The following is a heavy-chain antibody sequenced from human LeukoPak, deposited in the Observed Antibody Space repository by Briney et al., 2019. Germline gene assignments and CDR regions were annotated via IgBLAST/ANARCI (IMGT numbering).Heavy chain of an antibody. CDR3: ARVAPKRLVDY. Sequence: SETLSLTCAVYGGSFSGYYWSWIRQPPGKGLEWIGEINHSGSTNYNPSLKSRVTISVDTSKNQFSLKLSSVTAADTAVYYCARVAPKRLVDYWGQGTLVTVSS. V-gene: IGHV4-34*01. CDR1: GGSFSGYY. D-gene: IGHD6-25*01. J-gene: IGHJ4*02. CDR2: INHSGST.